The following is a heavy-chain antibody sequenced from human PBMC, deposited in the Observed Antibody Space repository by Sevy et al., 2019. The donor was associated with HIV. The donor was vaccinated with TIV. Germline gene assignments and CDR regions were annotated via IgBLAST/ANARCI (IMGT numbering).Heavy chain of an antibody. CDR2: ISYDGSNK. J-gene: IGHJ6*02. Sequence: GGSLRLSCVASGFTFSSYAMHWVRQAPGKGLEWVAVISYDGSNKYYADSVKGRFTISRDNSKNTLYLQMNSLRAEDTAVYYCARGERIEMATIQRGMDVWGQGTTVTVSS. CDR3: ARGERIEMATIQRGMDV. CDR1: GFTFSSYA. V-gene: IGHV3-30-3*01. D-gene: IGHD5-12*01.